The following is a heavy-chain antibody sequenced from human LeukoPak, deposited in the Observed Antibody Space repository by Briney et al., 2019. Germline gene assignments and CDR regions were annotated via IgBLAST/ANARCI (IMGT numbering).Heavy chain of an antibody. J-gene: IGHJ4*02. CDR3: ARDRGSSWYRGNYFDY. CDR2: IIPIFGTA. Sequence: GSSVKVSCKASGGTFSSYAISWVRQAPGQGLEWMGGIIPIFGTANYAQKFQGRVTITTDESTSTAYMELSSLRSEDTAVYYCARDRGSSWYRGNYFDYWGQGTLVTVSS. D-gene: IGHD6-13*01. V-gene: IGHV1-69*05. CDR1: GGTFSSYA.